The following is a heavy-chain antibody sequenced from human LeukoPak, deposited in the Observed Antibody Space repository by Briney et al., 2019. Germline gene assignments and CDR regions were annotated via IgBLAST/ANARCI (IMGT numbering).Heavy chain of an antibody. V-gene: IGHV1-18*01. CDR3: ARGGRDRASTLAFDI. CDR1: GYTFTNYG. CDR2: ISGYNAKT. D-gene: IGHD3-16*01. Sequence: GSVKVSCKASGYTFTNYGIIWVRQAPGQGLEWMGWISGYNAKTNYAHKLQGRVTMTTDTSTSTVYMELRSLRSDDTAVYYCARGGRDRASTLAFDIWGQRTVVTVSS. J-gene: IGHJ3*02.